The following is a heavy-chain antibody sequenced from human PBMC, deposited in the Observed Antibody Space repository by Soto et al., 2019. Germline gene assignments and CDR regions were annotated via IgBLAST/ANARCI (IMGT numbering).Heavy chain of an antibody. CDR3: AGGWFGPDV. D-gene: IGHD3-10*01. J-gene: IGHJ6*03. V-gene: IGHV3-74*01. Sequence: EVQLVESGGGLVQPGGSLRLSCAASEFTFSGRSVHWVRQAPGKGLVWVAGIDKVGTDSTYADSVKGRFTSSRDNAKNTVYLQMHSLRVEDPAVYYCAGGWFGPDVWGNGTTVTVTS. CDR1: EFTFSGRS. CDR2: IDKVGTDS.